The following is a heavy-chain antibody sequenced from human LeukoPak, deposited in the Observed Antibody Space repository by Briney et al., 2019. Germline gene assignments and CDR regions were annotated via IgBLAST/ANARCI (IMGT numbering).Heavy chain of an antibody. CDR1: GGSISSSNW. V-gene: IGHV4-4*02. Sequence: SSGTLSLTCAVSGGSISSSNWWSWVRQPPGQGLEWIGEIYHGGSTNYNPSLKSRVTISVDKSKNQFSLKLSSVTAADTAVYYCAREEQLWYTFDYWGQGTLVTVSS. CDR2: IYHGGST. D-gene: IGHD5-18*01. J-gene: IGHJ4*02. CDR3: AREEQLWYTFDY.